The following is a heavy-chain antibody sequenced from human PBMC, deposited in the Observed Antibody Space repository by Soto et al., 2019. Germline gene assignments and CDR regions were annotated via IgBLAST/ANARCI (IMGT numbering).Heavy chain of an antibody. Sequence: QVQLVQSGAEVKKPGASVKVSCRASGYTFTTYYMHWVRQSPGQGLEWMGIMNPSGGSTTYAQMFQGRVTMTRDTSTSTVYMELSSLRSEDTAVYYCARDLAQFDPWGQGTLVTVSS. CDR2: MNPSGGST. V-gene: IGHV1-46*01. CDR1: GYTFTTYY. J-gene: IGHJ5*02. CDR3: ARDLAQFDP.